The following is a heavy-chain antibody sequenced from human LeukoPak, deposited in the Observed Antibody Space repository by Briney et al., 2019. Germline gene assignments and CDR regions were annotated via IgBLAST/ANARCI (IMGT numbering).Heavy chain of an antibody. CDR3: ARYFDPYYYGAGSPSFDY. J-gene: IGHJ4*02. D-gene: IGHD3-10*01. CDR1: GFTFDDYG. CDR2: INWNGGST. Sequence: GGSLRLSCAASGFTFDDYGMSWVRQAPGKGLEWVSGINWNGGSTSYADSVKGRFTISRDNAKNSLYLQKNSLRAEDTALYYCARYFDPYYYGAGSPSFDYWGQGTLVTVSS. V-gene: IGHV3-20*04.